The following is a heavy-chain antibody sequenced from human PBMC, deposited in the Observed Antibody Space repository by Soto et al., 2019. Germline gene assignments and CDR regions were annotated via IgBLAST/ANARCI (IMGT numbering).Heavy chain of an antibody. V-gene: IGHV4-61*01. D-gene: IGHD6-19*01. J-gene: IGHJ6*02. CDR2: IYNSGGT. CDR3: ERAPPSEAVAGTGYYFGLDV. Sequence: PSETLSLTCTVSGDSDSSDSFYRTWIRQPPGKALEWIGYIYNSGGTNYNPSLKSRVTISEDTSKNQISLRLNSVTAADTAVYYGERAPPSEAVAGTGYYFGLDVWGQGPTVTVSS. CDR1: GDSDSSDSFY.